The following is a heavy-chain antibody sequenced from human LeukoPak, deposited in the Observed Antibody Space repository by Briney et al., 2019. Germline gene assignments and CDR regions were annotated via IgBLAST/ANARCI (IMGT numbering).Heavy chain of an antibody. CDR2: ISNNGGYT. D-gene: IGHD2-15*01. J-gene: IGHJ4*02. CDR3: AKQLGYCSDGSCYFPY. CDR1: GFTFSSSA. V-gene: IGHV3-23*01. Sequence: GRSLRLTCAASGFTFSSSAMSWVRQAPGKGLEWVSAISNNGGYTYYADSVQGRFTISRDNSKSTLCLQMNSLRAEDTAVYYCAKQLGYCSDGSCYFPYWGQGTLVTVSS.